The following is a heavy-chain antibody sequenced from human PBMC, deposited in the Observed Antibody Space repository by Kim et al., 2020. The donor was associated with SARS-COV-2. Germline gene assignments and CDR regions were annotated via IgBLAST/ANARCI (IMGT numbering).Heavy chain of an antibody. V-gene: IGHV6-1*01. CDR2: TYYRSKWYN. Sequence: SQTLSLTCAISGDSVSSNSAAWNWIRQSPSRGLEWLGRTYYRSKWYNDYAVSVKSRITINPDTSKNQFSLQLNSVTPEDTAVYYCARDHLSTLFPQQWRGPPLYYYYYGMDVWGQGTTVTVSS. CDR3: ARDHLSTLFPQQWRGPPLYYYYYGMDV. D-gene: IGHD6-19*01. J-gene: IGHJ6*02. CDR1: GDSVSSNSAA.